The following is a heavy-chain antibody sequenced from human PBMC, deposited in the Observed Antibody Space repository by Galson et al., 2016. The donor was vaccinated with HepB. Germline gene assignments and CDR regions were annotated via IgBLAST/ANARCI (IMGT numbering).Heavy chain of an antibody. CDR2: IIPIFGSG. J-gene: IGHJ6*02. CDR1: GGTFSTYA. Sequence: SVKVSCKASGGTFSTYAVSWVRQAPGQGLEWVGGIIPIFGSGNYAQKFRGRVTITADTSTSTAYMELSSLRFEDTAVYYCASRNRYYYDGMDVWGQGTTVTVYS. D-gene: IGHD1-14*01. V-gene: IGHV1-69*06. CDR3: ASRNRYYYDGMDV.